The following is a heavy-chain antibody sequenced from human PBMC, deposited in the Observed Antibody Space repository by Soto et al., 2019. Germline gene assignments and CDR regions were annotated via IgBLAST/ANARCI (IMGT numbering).Heavy chain of an antibody. V-gene: IGHV3-23*01. CDR2: ISGSGGST. Sequence: GGSLRLSCAASGFTFSSYAMSWVRQAPGKGLEWVSAISGSGGSTYYADSVKGRFTISRDNSKNTLYLQMNSLRAEDTAVYYCANLPSPWSGRTYYYYGMDVWGQGTTVTVSS. CDR3: ANLPSPWSGRTYYYYGMDV. CDR1: GFTFSSYA. D-gene: IGHD3-3*01. J-gene: IGHJ6*02.